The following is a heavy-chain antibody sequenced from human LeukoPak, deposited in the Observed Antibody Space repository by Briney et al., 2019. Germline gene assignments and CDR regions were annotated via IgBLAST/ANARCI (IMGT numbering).Heavy chain of an antibody. CDR1: GFTFSSYA. Sequence: GGSLRLSCAASGFTFSSYAMHWVRQAPGKGLEWVAVISFDGGNKYYADSVKGRFTISRDNSKNTLYLQMNSLRAEDTAVYYCAKLKGRHLVVVTTTGRYFDYWGQGTLVTVSS. D-gene: IGHD2-21*02. V-gene: IGHV3-30*18. J-gene: IGHJ4*02. CDR3: AKLKGRHLVVVTTTGRYFDY. CDR2: ISFDGGNK.